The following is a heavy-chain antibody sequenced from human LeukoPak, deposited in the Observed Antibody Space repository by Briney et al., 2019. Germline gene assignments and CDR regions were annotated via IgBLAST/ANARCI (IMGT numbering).Heavy chain of an antibody. V-gene: IGHV3-23*01. D-gene: IGHD5-18*01. CDR2: ISGSAHKI. Sequence: GSLRLSCVASGITFSNYAVSWVRQAPEKGLDWVSVISGSAHKIRYADSVKGRFTISRDNSENIVYLQMNNLRAEDTAVYYCAGRVTGYSSGYVYWGQEPLVTVSS. J-gene: IGHJ4*02. CDR3: AGRVTGYSSGYVY. CDR1: GITFSNYA.